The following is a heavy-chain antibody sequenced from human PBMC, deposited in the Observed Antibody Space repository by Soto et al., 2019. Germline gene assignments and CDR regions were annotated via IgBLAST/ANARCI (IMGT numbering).Heavy chain of an antibody. V-gene: IGHV1-18*01. CDR3: VTGLLRYYAY. CDR2: INTYNGNT. Sequence: ASVKVSCKASGYTFTNYGISWVRQAPGQGLEFMGWINTYNGNTKYPQKFQGRVTMTADTSTSTAYMELNSLNTEDTAVYYCVTGLLRYYAYWGHGTLVTVSX. CDR1: GYTFTNYG. J-gene: IGHJ4*01. D-gene: IGHD3-9*01.